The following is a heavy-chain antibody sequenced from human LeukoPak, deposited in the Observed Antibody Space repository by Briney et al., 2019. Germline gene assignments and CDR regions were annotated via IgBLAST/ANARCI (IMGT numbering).Heavy chain of an antibody. V-gene: IGHV3-9*01. J-gene: IGHJ4*02. D-gene: IGHD6-19*01. CDR2: ISWNSGSI. Sequence: QSGGSLRLSCAASGFTFDDYAMHWVRQAPGKGLEWVSGISWNSGSIGYADSVKGRFTISTDNAKNSLYLQMNSLRAEDTALYYCAKDFLSGYSSGWYGDWGQGTLVTVSS. CDR1: GFTFDDYA. CDR3: AKDFLSGYSSGWYGD.